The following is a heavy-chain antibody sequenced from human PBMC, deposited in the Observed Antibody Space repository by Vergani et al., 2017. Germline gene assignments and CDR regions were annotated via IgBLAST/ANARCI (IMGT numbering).Heavy chain of an antibody. D-gene: IGHD2-2*01. J-gene: IGHJ4*02. V-gene: IGHV3-64D*06. Sequence: EVQLVESGGGLVQPGGSLRLSYSASGFTFSSYAMHWVRQAPGKGLEYVSAISSNGGSTYYADSVKGRFTISRDNSKNTLYLQMSSLRAADTAVYYCVKDREVAAAMGPNFDYWGQGTLVTVSS. CDR1: GFTFSSYA. CDR3: VKDREVAAAMGPNFDY. CDR2: ISSNGGST.